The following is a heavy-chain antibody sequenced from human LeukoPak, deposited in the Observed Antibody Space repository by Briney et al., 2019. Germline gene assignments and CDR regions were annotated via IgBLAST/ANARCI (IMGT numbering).Heavy chain of an antibody. CDR1: GYTFTSYD. J-gene: IGHJ4*02. D-gene: IGHD3-10*01. CDR2: MNPNSGNT. V-gene: IGHV1-8*01. Sequence: ASVKVSCKASGYTFTSYDINWVRQATGQGLEWMGWMNPNSGNTGYAQKFQGRVTMTRNTSISTAYMELSSLRSEDTAVYYCARGIVSITMVRGATDYWGQGTLVTVSS. CDR3: ARGIVSITMVRGATDY.